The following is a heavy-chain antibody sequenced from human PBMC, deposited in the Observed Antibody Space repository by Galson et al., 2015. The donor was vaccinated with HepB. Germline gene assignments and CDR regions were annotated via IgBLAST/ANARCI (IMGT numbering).Heavy chain of an antibody. Sequence: SVKVSCKASGYIFITYYMHWVRQAPGQGLEWMGVINPGGGSATYAQKFQGRVTMTRDTSTSTVYMEMSSLRSEDTAVYYCARTPSQWELLDHWGRGTLVTVSS. CDR1: GYIFITYY. D-gene: IGHD1-26*01. CDR2: INPGGGSA. V-gene: IGHV1-46*01. J-gene: IGHJ4*02. CDR3: ARTPSQWELLDH.